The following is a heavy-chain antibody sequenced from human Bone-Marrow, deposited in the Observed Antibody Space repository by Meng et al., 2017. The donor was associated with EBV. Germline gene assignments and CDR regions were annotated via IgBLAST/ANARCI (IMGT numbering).Heavy chain of an antibody. Sequence: QIQLVVAGGEVQTPGASVRVSCKTSGYTFSSFTLNWVRQVPGQGFEWVGWIHGYSANTHYAQKFHGRVNMSTDTSTDTSYMELKNLRPDDTAIYYCVRFSNYVLDHWGQGTLVTVSS. J-gene: IGHJ4*02. D-gene: IGHD3-10*01. V-gene: IGHV1-18*01. CDR3: VRFSNYVLDH. CDR1: GYTFSSFT. CDR2: IHGYSANT.